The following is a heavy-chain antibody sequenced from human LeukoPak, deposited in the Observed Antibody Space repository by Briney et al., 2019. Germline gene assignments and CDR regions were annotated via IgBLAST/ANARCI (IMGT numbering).Heavy chain of an antibody. CDR1: GYTFTIYY. V-gene: IGHV1-46*01. D-gene: IGHD5-12*01. J-gene: IGHJ6*02. Sequence: ASVKVSCKASGYTFTIYYMHWVRQAPGQGLEWMGIINPSGGSTSYAQKFQGRVTMTRDTSTSTVYMELSSLRSEDTAVYYCARDPSRGLYGMAVWGQGTTVTVSS. CDR2: INPSGGST. CDR3: ARDPSRGLYGMAV.